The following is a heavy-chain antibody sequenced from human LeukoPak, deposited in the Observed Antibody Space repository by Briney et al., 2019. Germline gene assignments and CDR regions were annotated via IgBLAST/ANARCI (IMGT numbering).Heavy chain of an antibody. CDR1: GFTFSSYA. D-gene: IGHD3-10*01. V-gene: IGHV3-23*01. CDR3: ATETTYYYGSGSSQG. Sequence: GGSLRLSCAASGFTFSSYAMSWVRQAPGKGLEWVSAISGSGGSTYYADSVKGRFTISRDNSKNTLYLQMNSLRAGDTAVYYCATETTYYYGSGSSQGWGQGTLVTVSS. J-gene: IGHJ4*02. CDR2: ISGSGGST.